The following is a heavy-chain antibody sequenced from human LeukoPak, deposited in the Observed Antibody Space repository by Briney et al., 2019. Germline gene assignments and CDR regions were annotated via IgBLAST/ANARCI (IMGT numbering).Heavy chain of an antibody. D-gene: IGHD3-16*01. J-gene: IGHJ4*02. CDR2: ISGSGDST. V-gene: IGHV3-23*01. CDR1: GFTFSSYA. Sequence: GGSLRLSCAASGFTFSSYAMSWVRQAPGKGLEWVSAISGSGDSTYFADSVKGRFTISRDNSKNTLYLQMNSLRAEDTAVYYCARDPGLGYFDYWGQGTLVTVSS. CDR3: ARDPGLGYFDY.